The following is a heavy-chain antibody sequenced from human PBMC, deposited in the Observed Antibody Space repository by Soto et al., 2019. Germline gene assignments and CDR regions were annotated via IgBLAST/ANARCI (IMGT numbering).Heavy chain of an antibody. D-gene: IGHD3-3*01. CDR1: GGSMNNYY. J-gene: IGHJ5*02. V-gene: IGHV4-59*01. Sequence: PSETLSLTCTVSGGSMNNYYWSWIRQPPGRGLEWIGYIYYSGSINYDPSLESRVAMSVDMSKNQFSLKLTSVTAADTAVYYCARGWFWSGSFNWFDPWGQGILVTAPQ. CDR2: IYYSGSI. CDR3: ARGWFWSGSFNWFDP.